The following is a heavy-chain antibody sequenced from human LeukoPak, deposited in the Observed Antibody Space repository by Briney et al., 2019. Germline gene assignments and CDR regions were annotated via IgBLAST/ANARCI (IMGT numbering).Heavy chain of an antibody. V-gene: IGHV3-33*01. CDR3: ARDRGDYSDYSDFFDA. CDR1: GSTFSSYG. CDR2: IWYDGSKK. Sequence: PGGSLRLSCATSGSTFSSYGFHWVRQAPIKGLEWVAVIWYDGSKKYYADSVKGRFTISRDDSKNTVYLQMDSLRAEDTAMYYCARDRGDYSDYSDFFDAWGQGTLVTFSS. J-gene: IGHJ4*02. D-gene: IGHD4-11*01.